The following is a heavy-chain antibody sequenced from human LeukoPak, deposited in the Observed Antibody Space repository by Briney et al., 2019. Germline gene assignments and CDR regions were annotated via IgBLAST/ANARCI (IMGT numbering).Heavy chain of an antibody. CDR1: GYTFTNYY. J-gene: IGHJ4*02. D-gene: IGHD5-24*01. CDR3: ARGGYTDY. CDR2: INPNGGGT. Sequence: SVKVPCMASGYTFTNYYIHWVRQAPGQGLEWMGWINPNGGGTNYAQKFQGRITMTRDTSINTAYMELSGLTSDDMVVYYCARGGYTDYWPRGTVVTVSS. V-gene: IGHV1-2*02.